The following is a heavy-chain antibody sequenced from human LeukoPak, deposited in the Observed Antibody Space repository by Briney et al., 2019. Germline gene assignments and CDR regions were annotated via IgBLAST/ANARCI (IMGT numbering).Heavy chain of an antibody. CDR2: IYHSGST. J-gene: IGHJ4*02. CDR1: SYSISSGSY. D-gene: IGHD2/OR15-2a*01. V-gene: IGHV4-38-2*02. Sequence: SETLSLTCTVSSYSISSGSYWGWIRQPPGKGLGWIGSIYHSGSTYYNPSLKSRVTISVDTSKNQFSLKLDSVTAADTAVFYCTRGTLNTFDFWGQGTLVTVSS. CDR3: TRGTLNTFDF.